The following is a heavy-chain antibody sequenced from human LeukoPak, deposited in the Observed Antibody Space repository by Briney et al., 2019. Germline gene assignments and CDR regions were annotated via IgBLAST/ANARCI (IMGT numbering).Heavy chain of an antibody. J-gene: IGHJ4*02. V-gene: IGHV3-43*01. Sequence: GGSLRLSCAASGFTFSSYWMHWVRQAPGKGLEWVSLISWDGGSTYYADSVKGRFTISRDNSKNSLYLQMNSLRTEDTALYYCAKEGGYSSSWYGGEFDYWGQGTLVTVSS. CDR3: AKEGGYSSSWYGGEFDY. D-gene: IGHD6-13*01. CDR2: ISWDGGST. CDR1: GFTFSSYW.